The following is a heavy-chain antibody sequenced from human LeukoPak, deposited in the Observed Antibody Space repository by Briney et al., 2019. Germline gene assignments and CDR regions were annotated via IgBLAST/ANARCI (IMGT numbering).Heavy chain of an antibody. J-gene: IGHJ4*02. V-gene: IGHV3-21*01. CDR3: ARGPPRNPFDY. CDR1: GFTFSSYS. CDR2: ISSSSSYI. Sequence: GGSLRLSCAASGFTFSSYSMNWVRQAPGKGLEWVSSISSSSSYIYYADSVKGRFTISSDNAKNSLYLQMNSLRAEDTAVYYCARGPPRNPFDYWGQGTLVTVSS.